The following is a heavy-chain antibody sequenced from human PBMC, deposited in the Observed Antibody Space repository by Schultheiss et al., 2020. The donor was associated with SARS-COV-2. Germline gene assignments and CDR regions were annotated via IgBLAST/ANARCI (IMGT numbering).Heavy chain of an antibody. D-gene: IGHD3-22*01. J-gene: IGHJ4*02. V-gene: IGHV3-33*01. CDR1: GFTFSSYG. CDR3: ARDVVITPFDY. Sequence: GGSLRLSCAASGFTFSSYGMHWVRQAPGKGLEWVAVIWYDGSNKYYADSVKGRFTISRDNSKNTLYLQMNSLRAEDTAVYYCARDVVITPFDYWGQGTLVTVSS. CDR2: IWYDGSNK.